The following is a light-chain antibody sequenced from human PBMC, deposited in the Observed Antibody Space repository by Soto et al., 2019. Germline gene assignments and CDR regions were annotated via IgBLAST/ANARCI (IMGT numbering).Light chain of an antibody. CDR2: GAS. CDR1: QNIDMY. Sequence: DIHMTQSPSSLSASVGDTVTITCRASQNIDMYLNWYQQKPGKAPRALISGASNLQSGVTSRFSGSGSWTDFTLTISSLQSEDFASYFCQHTFNSPPWTCGQGTKVEVK. V-gene: IGKV1-39*01. CDR3: QHTFNSPPWT. J-gene: IGKJ1*01.